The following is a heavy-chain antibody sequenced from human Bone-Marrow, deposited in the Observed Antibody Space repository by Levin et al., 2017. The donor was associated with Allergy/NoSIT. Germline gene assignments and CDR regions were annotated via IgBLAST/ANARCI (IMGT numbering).Heavy chain of an antibody. Sequence: PGVSLRLSCVASGFSFSTYWMSWVRQAPGKGLEWVANIKEDGSDKYYVDSVKGRVTVSRDNAKNSLYLQMNSLRAEDTAVYYCARGYDYGDYAEAEDFYYGLDVWGQGTTVTVS. CDR3: ARGYDYGDYAEAEDFYYGLDV. V-gene: IGHV3-7*01. D-gene: IGHD4-17*01. CDR1: GFSFSTYW. J-gene: IGHJ6*02. CDR2: IKEDGSDK.